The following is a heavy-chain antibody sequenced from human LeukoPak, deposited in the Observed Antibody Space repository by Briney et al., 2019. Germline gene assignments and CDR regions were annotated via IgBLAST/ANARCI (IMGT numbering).Heavy chain of an antibody. Sequence: SQTLSLTCTVSGGSISSGSYYWSWIRQPAGKGLEWIGRIYTSGSTNYNPSLKSRVTISVDTSKNQFSLKLSSVTAADTAVYYCARELTVAGTGYYYGMDVWGQGTTVTVSS. D-gene: IGHD6-19*01. CDR1: GGSISSGSYY. J-gene: IGHJ6*02. V-gene: IGHV4-61*02. CDR2: IYTSGST. CDR3: ARELTVAGTGYYYGMDV.